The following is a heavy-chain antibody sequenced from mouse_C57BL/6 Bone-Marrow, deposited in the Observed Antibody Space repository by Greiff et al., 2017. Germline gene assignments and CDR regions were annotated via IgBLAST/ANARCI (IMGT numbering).Heavy chain of an antibody. Sequence: VQLQQSGPELVKPGASVKISCKASGYSFTDYNMNWVKQSNGKSLEWIGVINPNYGTTIYNQKFKGKATLTVDQSSSTAYMQLNSLTSEDSAVYDCARGTTVVATPYYAMDYWVQGTSVTVSS. CDR1: GYSFTDYN. CDR2: INPNYGTT. J-gene: IGHJ4*01. D-gene: IGHD1-1*01. CDR3: ARGTTVVATPYYAMDY. V-gene: IGHV1-39*01.